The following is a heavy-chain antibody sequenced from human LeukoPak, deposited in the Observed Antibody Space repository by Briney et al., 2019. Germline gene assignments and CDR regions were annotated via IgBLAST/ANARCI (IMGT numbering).Heavy chain of an antibody. Sequence: GGSLRLSCAASGFTFSTYWMSWVRQAPGKGLEWVANIKQDGSEKYYVDSVKGRFPISRDNAKKSLYLQMNSLRAEDTAVYYCASGFLDDFWSGHFWGQGTLVTVSS. J-gene: IGHJ4*02. V-gene: IGHV3-7*01. CDR2: IKQDGSEK. CDR1: GFTFSTYW. D-gene: IGHD3-3*01. CDR3: ASGFLDDFWSGHF.